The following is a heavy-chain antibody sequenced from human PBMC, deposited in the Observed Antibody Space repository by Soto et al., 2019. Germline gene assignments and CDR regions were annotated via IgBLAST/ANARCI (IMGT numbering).Heavy chain of an antibody. CDR3: ASPSIAAPYYYYMDV. CDR1: GYTFTSYD. CDR2: MNPNSGNT. V-gene: IGHV1-8*01. Sequence: QVQLVQSGAEVKKPGASVKVSCKASGYTFTSYDINWVRQATGQGLEWIGWMNPNSGNTGYAQKFQGRVTMTRNTSISTAYMELSSLRSEDTAVYYCASPSIAAPYYYYMDVWGKGTTVTVSS. D-gene: IGHD6-6*01. J-gene: IGHJ6*03.